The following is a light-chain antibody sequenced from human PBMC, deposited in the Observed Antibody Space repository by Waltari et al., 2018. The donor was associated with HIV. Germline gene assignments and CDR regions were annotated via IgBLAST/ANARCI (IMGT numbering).Light chain of an antibody. V-gene: IGKV1-27*01. CDR2: RAS. CDR1: QAIGDS. Sequence: IRTTQSPPSLSASVGDRVTIPCRATQAIGDSLALYQQIPGQGTKLLIYRASTLHSGVPSRFTGSGSGTYFTLSSTSLQPEDVATYFCQKYNNAPHTFGQGTKVEI. J-gene: IGKJ1*01. CDR3: QKYNNAPHT.